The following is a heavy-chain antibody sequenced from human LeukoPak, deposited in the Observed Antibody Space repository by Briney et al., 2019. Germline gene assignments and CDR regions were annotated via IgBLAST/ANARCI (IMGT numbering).Heavy chain of an antibody. Sequence: ASVKVSCKASGGTFSSYAISWVRQAPGQGLEWMGWISAYNGNTNYAQRLQGRVTMTTDTSTSTAYMELRSLRSDDTAVYYCARVWFGEPYYYYGMDVWGQGTTVTVSS. D-gene: IGHD3-10*01. V-gene: IGHV1-18*01. CDR2: ISAYNGNT. J-gene: IGHJ6*02. CDR1: GGTFSSYA. CDR3: ARVWFGEPYYYYGMDV.